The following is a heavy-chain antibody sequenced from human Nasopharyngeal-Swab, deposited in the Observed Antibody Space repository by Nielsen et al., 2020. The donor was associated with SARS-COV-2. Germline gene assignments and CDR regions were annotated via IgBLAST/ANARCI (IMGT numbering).Heavy chain of an antibody. V-gene: IGHV3-30*18. D-gene: IGHD3-10*01. Sequence: GGSLRLSCAASGFTFNSYGMHWVRQAPGQGLEWVALISYDGNDKSYGDSVKGRFTISRDNSKNTLYLQMNSLRAEDTAVYYCAKDEMIRGVIGGSYFDSWGQGTLVTVSS. CDR3: AKDEMIRGVIGGSYFDS. CDR1: GFTFNSYG. CDR2: ISYDGNDK. J-gene: IGHJ4*02.